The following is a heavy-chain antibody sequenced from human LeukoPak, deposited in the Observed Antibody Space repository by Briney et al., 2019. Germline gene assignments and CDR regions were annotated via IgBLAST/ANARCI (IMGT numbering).Heavy chain of an antibody. D-gene: IGHD3-10*01. Sequence: SVKVSCKASGGTFSSHVFSWVRQAPGQGLEWMGGIIPIFRTANYAQKFQGRLTITADKSTSTAYMELSSLRSEDTAVYYCATGLWFGKYLDVWGKGTTVTISS. CDR1: GGTFSSHV. J-gene: IGHJ6*04. CDR3: ATGLWFGKYLDV. V-gene: IGHV1-69*06. CDR2: IIPIFRTA.